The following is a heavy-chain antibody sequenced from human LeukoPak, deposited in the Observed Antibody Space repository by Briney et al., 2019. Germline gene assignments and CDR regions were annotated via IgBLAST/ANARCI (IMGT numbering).Heavy chain of an antibody. Sequence: GASVKVSCKVSGYTLTELSMHWVRQAPGKGLEWMGGFDPEDGETIYAQKFQGRATMTEDTSTGTAYMELSSLRSEDTAVYYCATGPQYYTVVTFDYWGQGTLVTVSS. V-gene: IGHV1-24*01. D-gene: IGHD4-23*01. J-gene: IGHJ4*02. CDR3: ATGPQYYTVVTFDY. CDR2: FDPEDGET. CDR1: GYTLTELS.